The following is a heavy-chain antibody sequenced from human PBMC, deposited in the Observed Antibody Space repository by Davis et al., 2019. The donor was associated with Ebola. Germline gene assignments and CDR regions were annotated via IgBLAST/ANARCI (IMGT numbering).Heavy chain of an antibody. J-gene: IGHJ4*02. Sequence: MPSETLSLTCAVSGPSMSSGGFYCIWSRYHPGRGLEWIGYFSYGGRTSYNPSLKSRITISEDTSKNQFSLKLSSVTAADTAVYYCAISNLWEVDSWGQGSLVTVSS. D-gene: IGHD1-26*01. CDR1: GPSMSSGGFY. CDR3: AISNLWEVDS. V-gene: IGHV4-31*11. CDR2: FSYGGRT.